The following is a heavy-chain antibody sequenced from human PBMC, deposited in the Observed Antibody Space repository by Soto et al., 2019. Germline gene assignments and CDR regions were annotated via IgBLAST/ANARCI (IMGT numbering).Heavy chain of an antibody. CDR3: AKDSHRGIISPTLDY. D-gene: IGHD3-16*01. J-gene: IGHJ4*02. V-gene: IGHV3-23*01. CDR2: FRESGETT. Sequence: PGGSLSLSCAASGVTFSSSAMSWVRQAPGKGLEWVATFRESGETTHYADSVKGRFTISRDASKNMLNLQMNSLRAEDTAIYYYAKDSHRGIISPTLDYWGQGTLVTVSS. CDR1: GVTFSSSA.